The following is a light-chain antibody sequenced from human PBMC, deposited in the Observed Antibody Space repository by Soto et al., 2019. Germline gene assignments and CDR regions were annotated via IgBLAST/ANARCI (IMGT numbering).Light chain of an antibody. CDR3: KQYGSSPRT. Sequence: EIVMTQSPATLSVSPGERATLSCRASQSVSSNLAWYQQKPGQAHRLLIHGANTRATGIQARFSGSGSGTDFTLTIRNLEPEDFAVYYCKQYGSSPRTFGQGTKVDIK. CDR1: QSVSSN. CDR2: GAN. V-gene: IGKV3-15*01. J-gene: IGKJ1*01.